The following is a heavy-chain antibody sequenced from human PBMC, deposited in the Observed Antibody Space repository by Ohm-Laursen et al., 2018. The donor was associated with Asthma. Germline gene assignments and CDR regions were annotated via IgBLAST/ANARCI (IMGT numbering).Heavy chain of an antibody. CDR3: ARVYDSSGYYWFAY. D-gene: IGHD3-22*01. V-gene: IGHV1-69*13. CDR2: IIPIFGRA. J-gene: IGHJ4*02. Sequence: ASVKVSCKTSGGTFSSYAISWVRQAPGQGLEWMGGIIPIFGRANYAQKFQGRVTITADESTSTAYKELSSLRSEDTAMYYCARVYDSSGYYWFAYWGQGTLVTVSA. CDR1: GGTFSSYA.